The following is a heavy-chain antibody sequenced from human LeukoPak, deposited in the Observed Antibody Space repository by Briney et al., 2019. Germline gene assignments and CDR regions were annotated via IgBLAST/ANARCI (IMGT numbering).Heavy chain of an antibody. V-gene: IGHV4-59*12. CDR3: ARDLLPLAVAGIGY. Sequence: KPSETLSLTCAVYGGSFSGYYWSWIRQPPGKGLEWIGYIYYSGSTNYNPSLKSRVTISVDTSKNQFSLKLSSVTAADTAVYYCARDLLPLAVAGIGYWGQGTLVTVSS. CDR2: IYYSGST. D-gene: IGHD6-19*01. CDR1: GGSFSGYY. J-gene: IGHJ4*02.